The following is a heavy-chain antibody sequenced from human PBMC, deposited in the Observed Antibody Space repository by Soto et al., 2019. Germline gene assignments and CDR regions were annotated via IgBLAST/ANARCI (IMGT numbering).Heavy chain of an antibody. CDR3: AKRGITIFGVVTNYYSGVDV. CDR2: ISGSGGFT. Sequence: EAQLLESGGGLVQPGGSLRLSCDASRFTFSTFATSWVRQAPGQGLEWVSVISGSGGFTYYADSVKGRFTISRDNSKNTLFLQMNSLRVEDTAVYYCAKRGITIFGVVTNYYSGVDVWGQGTTVTVSS. D-gene: IGHD3-3*01. CDR1: RFTFSTFA. V-gene: IGHV3-23*01. J-gene: IGHJ6*02.